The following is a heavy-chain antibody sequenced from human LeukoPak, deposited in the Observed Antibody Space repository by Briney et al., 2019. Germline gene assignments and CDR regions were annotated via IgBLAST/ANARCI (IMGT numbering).Heavy chain of an antibody. CDR3: ASYYYDSSGYDAFDI. CDR2: IYYSGST. Sequence: SETLSLTCTVSGASISSSTYYWGWIRQPPGKGLEWIGYIYYSGSTNYNPSLKSRVTISVDTSKNQFSLKLSSVTAADTAVYYCASYYYDSSGYDAFDIWGQGTMVTVSS. J-gene: IGHJ3*02. V-gene: IGHV4-61*05. D-gene: IGHD3-22*01. CDR1: GASISSSTYY.